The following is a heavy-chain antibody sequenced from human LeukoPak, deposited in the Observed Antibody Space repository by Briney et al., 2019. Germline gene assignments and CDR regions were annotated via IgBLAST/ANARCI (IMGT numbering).Heavy chain of an antibody. CDR2: ILTSGTT. Sequence: SETLSLTCTVSNGSISSYHWSWVRQHPGKGLEWIGYILTSGTTNYNPSLKSRLTISVDTSKNQFTLKLSSVTAADTAVYYCARLRVSGSYLYYFDYWGQGTLVTVSS. CDR3: ARLRVSGSYLYYFDY. V-gene: IGHV4-4*09. CDR1: NGSISSYH. J-gene: IGHJ4*02. D-gene: IGHD1-26*01.